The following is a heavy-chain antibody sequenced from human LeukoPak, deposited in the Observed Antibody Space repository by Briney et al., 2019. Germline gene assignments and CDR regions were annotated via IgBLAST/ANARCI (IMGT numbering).Heavy chain of an antibody. D-gene: IGHD6-19*01. J-gene: IGHJ4*02. CDR3: AKGRFNRAVAGTFDY. V-gene: IGHV3-23*01. CDR2: ISGSGTTT. CDR1: GFTFSSFA. Sequence: GGSLRLSCAASGFTFSSFAMSWVRQAPGKGLEWVSGISGSGTTTSYADSVKGRFTISRDNSKNTLYLQINSLRAEDTAVYYCAKGRFNRAVAGTFDYWGQGTLVTVSS.